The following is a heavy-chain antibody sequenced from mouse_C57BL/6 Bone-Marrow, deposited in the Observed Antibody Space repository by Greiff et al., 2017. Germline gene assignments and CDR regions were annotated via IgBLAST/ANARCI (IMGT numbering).Heavy chain of an antibody. CDR1: GYTFTSYW. J-gene: IGHJ2*01. Sequence: QVQLQQPGAELVRPGSSVKLSCKASGYTFTSYWMDWVKQRPGQGLEWIGNIYPSDSETHYNQKFKDKATLTVDKSSSAAYMQLSSLTSEDSAVYDWARSDYYGSGDYWGQGTTLTVSS. CDR3: ARSDYYGSGDY. D-gene: IGHD1-1*01. CDR2: IYPSDSET. V-gene: IGHV1-61*01.